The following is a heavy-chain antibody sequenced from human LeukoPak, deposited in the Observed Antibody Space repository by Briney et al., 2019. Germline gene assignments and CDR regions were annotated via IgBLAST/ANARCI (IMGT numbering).Heavy chain of an antibody. Sequence: AASVKVSCKASGGTFSSYAISWVRQAPGQGLEWMGGIIPIFGTANYAQKFQGRVTITADESTSTAYMELSSLRSEDTAVYYCARGGFISDWSDPWGQGTLVTVSS. V-gene: IGHV1-69*13. CDR3: ARGGFISDWSDP. D-gene: IGHD3-10*01. CDR1: GGTFSSYA. J-gene: IGHJ5*02. CDR2: IIPIFGTA.